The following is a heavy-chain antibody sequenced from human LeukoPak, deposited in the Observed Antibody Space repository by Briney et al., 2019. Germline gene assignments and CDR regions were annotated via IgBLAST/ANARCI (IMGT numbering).Heavy chain of an antibody. J-gene: IGHJ3*02. CDR1: GFTFSNYA. D-gene: IGHD3-22*01. CDR2: ISGSGGST. V-gene: IGHV3-23*01. CDR3: AMQWLLLGAFDI. Sequence: GGSLRLSCAASGFTFSNYAMSWVRQAPGKGLEWVSAISGSGGSTYYADSVTGRFTISRDNSKNTLFLQINSLGAEDTAVYYCAMQWLLLGAFDIWGQGTMVTVSP.